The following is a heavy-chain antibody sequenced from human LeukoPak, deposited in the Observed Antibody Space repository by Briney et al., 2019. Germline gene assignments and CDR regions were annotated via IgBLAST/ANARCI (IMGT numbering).Heavy chain of an antibody. J-gene: IGHJ4*02. CDR2: ISGSGGST. V-gene: IGHV3-23*01. CDR3: ARFTFGGVFAPLDY. Sequence: GGSLRLSCAASGFTFSSYAMSWVRQAPGKGLEWVSAISGSGGSTYYADSVKGRFTISRDNSKNTLYLQMNSLRAEDTAVYYCARFTFGGVFAPLDYWGQGTLVTVSS. CDR1: GFTFSSYA. D-gene: IGHD3-16*02.